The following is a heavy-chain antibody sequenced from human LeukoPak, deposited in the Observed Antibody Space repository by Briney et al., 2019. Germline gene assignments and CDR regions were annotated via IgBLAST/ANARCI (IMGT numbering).Heavy chain of an antibody. Sequence: SVKVSCKASGGTFSSYAISWVRQAPGQGLEWMGRIIPILGIANYAQKFQGRVTITADKSTSTAYMELSSLGSEDTAVYYCARGIAVAGPPHFDYWGQGTLVTVSS. CDR2: IIPILGIA. CDR1: GGTFSSYA. CDR3: ARGIAVAGPPHFDY. V-gene: IGHV1-69*04. J-gene: IGHJ4*02. D-gene: IGHD6-19*01.